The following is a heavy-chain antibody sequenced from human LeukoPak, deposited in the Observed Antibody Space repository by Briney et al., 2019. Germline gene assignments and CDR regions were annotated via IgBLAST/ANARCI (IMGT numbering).Heavy chain of an antibody. D-gene: IGHD1-26*01. CDR1: GNIFTNYD. Sequence: GASVKVSCKASGNIFTNYDISWVRQAPGQGLECMGWISAYNGNTNYAQKFQGRVTLTTDTSTSTVYMELRSLTSDDTAVYYCARDLGFGSYSYWGQGTLVTVSS. V-gene: IGHV1-18*01. CDR3: ARDLGFGSYSY. J-gene: IGHJ4*02. CDR2: ISAYNGNT.